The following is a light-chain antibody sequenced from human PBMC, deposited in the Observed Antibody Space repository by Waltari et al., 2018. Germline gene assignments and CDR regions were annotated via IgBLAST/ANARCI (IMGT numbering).Light chain of an antibody. CDR1: QRVGSSS. CDR3: QQHGTLPAT. Sequence: EIVLTQSPGTASLSPGERVTLSCRASQRVGSSSLAWYQQKPGQAPRLVIYRASRRATGIPDSFSGSGSGTDFSLTISRLEPEDFAVYYCQQHGTLPATFGQGTKVEIK. CDR2: RAS. V-gene: IGKV3-20*01. J-gene: IGKJ1*01.